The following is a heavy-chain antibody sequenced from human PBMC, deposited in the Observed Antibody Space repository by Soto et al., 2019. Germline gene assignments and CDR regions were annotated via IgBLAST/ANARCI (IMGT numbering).Heavy chain of an antibody. CDR2: INAGNGNT. V-gene: IGHV1-3*01. Sequence: ASVKVSCKASGYTFTSYAMHWVRQAPGQRLEWMGWINAGNGNTKYSQKFQGRVTITRDTSASTAYMELSSLRSEDTAVYYCERGTGYYYWDDYWGQXPLVTVSS. CDR1: GYTFTSYA. CDR3: ERGTGYYYWDDY. D-gene: IGHD3-22*01. J-gene: IGHJ4*02.